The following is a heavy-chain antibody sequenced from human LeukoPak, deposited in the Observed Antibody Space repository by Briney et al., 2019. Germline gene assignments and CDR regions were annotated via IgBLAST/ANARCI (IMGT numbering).Heavy chain of an antibody. Sequence: GGSLRLSCAASGFTFSSYSMNWVRQAPGKGLEWVSSISSSSSYVYYADSVKGRFTISRDNAENSLFLQMNSLRAEDTAVYYCARDGGHCSGGSCYYDYYYYYYMDVRGKGTTVTVSS. CDR1: GFTFSSYS. CDR2: ISSSSSYV. CDR3: ARDGGHCSGGSCYYDYYYYYYMDV. D-gene: IGHD2-15*01. J-gene: IGHJ6*03. V-gene: IGHV3-21*01.